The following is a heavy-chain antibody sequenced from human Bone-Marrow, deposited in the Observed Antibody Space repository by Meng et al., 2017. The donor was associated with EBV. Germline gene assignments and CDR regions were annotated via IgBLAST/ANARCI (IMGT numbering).Heavy chain of an antibody. CDR2: INHSGST. Sequence: VQPRRGGAGRLKPSETLSLTCAVYVGSFSGYYWSWIRQPPGKGLEWIGEINHSGSTNYNPSLKSRVTISVDTSKNQFSLKLSSVTAADTAVYYCASRHYYDSSGYYGFDYWGQGTLVTVSS. J-gene: IGHJ4*02. CDR3: ASRHYYDSSGYYGFDY. V-gene: IGHV4-34*01. CDR1: VGSFSGYY. D-gene: IGHD3-22*01.